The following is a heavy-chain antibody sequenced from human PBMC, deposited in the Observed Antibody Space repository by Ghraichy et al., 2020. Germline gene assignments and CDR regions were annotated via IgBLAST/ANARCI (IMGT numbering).Heavy chain of an antibody. Sequence: GGSLRLSCAASGFTFSSYAMHWVRQAPGKGLEWVAVTSYDESSKNYADSVKGRFTISRDNSKNTLYLQINSLRVEDTAIYYCAKGGEYSGSYYRPQTSHFDYWGQGTLVTVSS. CDR2: TSYDESSK. D-gene: IGHD1-26*01. V-gene: IGHV3-30*04. CDR1: GFTFSSYA. J-gene: IGHJ4*02. CDR3: AKGGEYSGSYYRPQTSHFDY.